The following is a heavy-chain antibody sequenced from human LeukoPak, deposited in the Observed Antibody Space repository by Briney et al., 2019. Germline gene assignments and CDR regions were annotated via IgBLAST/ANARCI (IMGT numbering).Heavy chain of an antibody. V-gene: IGHV4-38-2*01. Sequence: EPSETLSLTCAVSGYSISSGYYWGWIRQPPGKGLEWIGSIYHSGSTYYNPSLKSRVTISVDTSKNQFSLWLSSVTAADTAVYYCALGGTNGTYYYYYMDVWGKGTTSSVSS. CDR1: GYSISSGYY. CDR2: IYHSGST. CDR3: ALGGTNGTYYYYYMDV. J-gene: IGHJ6*03. D-gene: IGHD2-8*01.